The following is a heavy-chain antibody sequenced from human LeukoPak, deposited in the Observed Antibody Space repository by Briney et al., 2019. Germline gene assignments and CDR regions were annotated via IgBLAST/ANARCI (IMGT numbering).Heavy chain of an antibody. V-gene: IGHV3-74*01. J-gene: IGHJ4*02. D-gene: IGHD1-26*01. Sequence: GGSLRLSCAASGFVFSDYWMHWVRQAPGKGLVWVSRINTDGGFTRYADSVQGRFIISRDTAKNTLFLQMNSLRAEDTAVYYCAREAKVGGALQYWGQGILVTVSS. CDR1: GFVFSDYW. CDR3: AREAKVGGALQY. CDR2: INTDGGFT.